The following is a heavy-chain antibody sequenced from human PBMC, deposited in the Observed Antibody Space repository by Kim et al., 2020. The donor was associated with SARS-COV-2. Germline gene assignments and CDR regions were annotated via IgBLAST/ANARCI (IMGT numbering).Heavy chain of an antibody. V-gene: IGHV3-30*04. CDR2: ISYDGSNK. CDR1: GFTFSSYA. J-gene: IGHJ3*02. D-gene: IGHD3-22*01. Sequence: GGSLRLSCAASGFTFSSYAMHWVRQAPGKGLEWVAVISYDGSNKYYADSVKGRFTISRDNSKNTLYLQMNSLRAEDTAVYYCARDGAWGLGLYYYDSSGYYPGADAFDIWGQGTMVTVSS. CDR3: ARDGAWGLGLYYYDSSGYYPGADAFDI.